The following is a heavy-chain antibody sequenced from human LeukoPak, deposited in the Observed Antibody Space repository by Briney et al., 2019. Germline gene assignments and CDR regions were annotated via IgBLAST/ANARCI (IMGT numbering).Heavy chain of an antibody. D-gene: IGHD1-26*01. CDR2: ISINTDT. CDR3: AIAQSWDELFDS. CDR1: GIAVIGNY. Sequence: GGSLRLSCAASGIAVIGNYMSWVRQPPGKGLAWVSFISINTDTFYADSVRGRFTISRDSSNNTLFLQMNSLRDEDSAVYYCAIAQSWDELFDSWGQGTLVTVSS. J-gene: IGHJ4*02. V-gene: IGHV3-53*01.